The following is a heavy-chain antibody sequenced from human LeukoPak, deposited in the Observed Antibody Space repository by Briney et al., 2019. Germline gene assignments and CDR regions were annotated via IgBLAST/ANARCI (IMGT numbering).Heavy chain of an antibody. Sequence: PGGSLRLSCAASGFTFSSYAMHWVRQAPGKGLEWVAFIQNDASNTTYADSVTGRFTISRDNSKNTPYLQMSSLRAEDTAVYYCAKDSVQYCSSTSCYECDYWGQGTLVTVSS. CDR3: AKDSVQYCSSTSCYECDY. D-gene: IGHD2-2*01. J-gene: IGHJ4*02. V-gene: IGHV3-30*02. CDR2: IQNDASNT. CDR1: GFTFSSYA.